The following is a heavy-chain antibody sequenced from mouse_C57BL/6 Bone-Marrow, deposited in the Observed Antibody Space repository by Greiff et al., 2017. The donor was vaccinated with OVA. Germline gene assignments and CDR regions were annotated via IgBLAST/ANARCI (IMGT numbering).Heavy chain of an antibody. CDR1: GSTFSDYY. V-gene: IGHV5-16*01. J-gene: IGHJ2*01. CDR3: ARGDYGSSYPYFDY. D-gene: IGHD1-1*01. Sequence: EVKLVESEGGLVQPGSSMKLSCTASGSTFSDYYMAWVRQVPEKGLEWVANINYDGSSTYYLDSLKSRFIISRDNAKNILYLQMSSLKSEDTATYYCARGDYGSSYPYFDYWGQGTTLTVSS. CDR2: INYDGSST.